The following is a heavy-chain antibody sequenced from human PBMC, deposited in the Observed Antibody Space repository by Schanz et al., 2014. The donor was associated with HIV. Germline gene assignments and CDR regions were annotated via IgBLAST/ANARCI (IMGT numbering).Heavy chain of an antibody. CDR3: ARRSSDGGYYDN. CDR1: GFKFSDSW. CDR2: MNNDVSSR. V-gene: IGHV3-74*01. Sequence: EVQLVESGGGLVRPGGSLTLSCVASGFKFSDSWMHWVRQVPGKGLLWVSRMNNDVSSRLYADSVKGRFTISRDNAKNTLYLQMNSLRDEDTAVYYCARRSSDGGYYDNWGQGTLVTVSS. J-gene: IGHJ4*02. D-gene: IGHD2-15*01.